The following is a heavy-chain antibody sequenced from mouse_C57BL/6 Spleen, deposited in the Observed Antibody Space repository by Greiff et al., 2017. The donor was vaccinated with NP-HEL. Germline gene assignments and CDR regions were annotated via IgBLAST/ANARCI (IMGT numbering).Heavy chain of an antibody. CDR2: INPYNGDT. Sequence: EVQLQQSGPELVKPGDSVKISCKASGYSFTGYFMNWVMQSHGKSLEWIGRINPYNGDTFYNQKFKGKATLTVDKSSSTAHMELRSLTSEDSAVYNSARRGIISSYWYFDVWGTETTVTVSS. D-gene: IGHD1-1*01. CDR1: GYSFTGYF. V-gene: IGHV1-20*01. J-gene: IGHJ1*03. CDR3: ARRGIISSYWYFDV.